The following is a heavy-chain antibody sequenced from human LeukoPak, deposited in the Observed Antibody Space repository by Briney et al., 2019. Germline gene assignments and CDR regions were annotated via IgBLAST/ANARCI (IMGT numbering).Heavy chain of an antibody. Sequence: SETLSLTCAVYGGSFSGYYWSWIRQPPGKGLEWIGEINHSGSTNYNPSLKSRVTISVDTSKNQFSLKLSPVTAADTAVYYCARLPYDYVWGSYRHHEDYWGQGTLVTVSS. J-gene: IGHJ4*02. D-gene: IGHD3-16*02. CDR2: INHSGST. V-gene: IGHV4-34*01. CDR1: GGSFSGYY. CDR3: ARLPYDYVWGSYRHHEDY.